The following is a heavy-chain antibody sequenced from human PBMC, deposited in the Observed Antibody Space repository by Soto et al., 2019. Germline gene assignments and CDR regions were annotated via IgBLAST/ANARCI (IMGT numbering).Heavy chain of an antibody. V-gene: IGHV4-34*01. CDR1: GGSFSGYY. CDR3: ARSRYSSSWYNWFDP. D-gene: IGHD6-13*01. CDR2: INHSGST. Sequence: LSLTCAVYGGSFSGYYWSWIRQPPGKGLEWIGEINHSGSTNYNPSLKSRVTISVDTSKNQFSLKLSSVTAADTAVYYCARSRYSSSWYNWFDPWGQGTLVTVSS. J-gene: IGHJ5*02.